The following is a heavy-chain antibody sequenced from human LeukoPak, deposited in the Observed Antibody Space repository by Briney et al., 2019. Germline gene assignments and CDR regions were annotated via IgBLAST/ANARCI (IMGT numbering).Heavy chain of an antibody. Sequence: GGSLRLSCAASGFTFSAYAMSWVRQAPGNGLEWVSAISGSGGGTYYADSVKGRFTISRDNSKNTLSLQMNSLRAEDTAVFYCARSIYASGSYYAFDIWGQGTMVTVSS. D-gene: IGHD3-10*01. CDR3: ARSIYASGSYYAFDI. CDR2: ISGSGGGT. V-gene: IGHV3-23*01. CDR1: GFTFSAYA. J-gene: IGHJ3*02.